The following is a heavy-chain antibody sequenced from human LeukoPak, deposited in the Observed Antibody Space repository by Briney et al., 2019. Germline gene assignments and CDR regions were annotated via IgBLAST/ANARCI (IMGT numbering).Heavy chain of an antibody. Sequence: SETLSLTCSVSRGSISSSNYYWGWIRQPPGKGLEWIGSIYHSGSTYYNPSLKSRVTISVDTSKNQFSLKLSSVTAADTAVYYCAREEMATIDYWGQGTLVTVSS. V-gene: IGHV4-39*07. CDR1: RGSISSSNYY. CDR3: AREEMATIDY. CDR2: IYHSGST. J-gene: IGHJ4*02. D-gene: IGHD5-24*01.